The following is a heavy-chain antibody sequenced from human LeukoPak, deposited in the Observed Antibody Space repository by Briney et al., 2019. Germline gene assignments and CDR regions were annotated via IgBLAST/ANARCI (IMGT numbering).Heavy chain of an antibody. CDR1: GYSISSGYY. Sequence: KASETLSLTCTVSGYSISSGYYWGWIRQPLGKGLEWIGSIYHSGSTYYNPSLKSRVTISVDTSKNQFSLKLSSVTAADTAVYYCARDPIEYSGYDPNWFDPWGQGTLVTVSS. J-gene: IGHJ5*02. V-gene: IGHV4-38-2*02. CDR3: ARDPIEYSGYDPNWFDP. CDR2: IYHSGST. D-gene: IGHD5-12*01.